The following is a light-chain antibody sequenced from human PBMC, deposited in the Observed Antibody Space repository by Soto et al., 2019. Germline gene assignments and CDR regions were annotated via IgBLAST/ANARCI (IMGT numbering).Light chain of an antibody. CDR3: QQSYSTPRT. V-gene: IGKV1-39*01. CDR1: QSISSY. J-gene: IGKJ1*01. CDR2: AAS. Sequence: DIQMTQSPSSLSASVGDRVTITCRARQSISSYLNWYQQKPGKAPKLLIYAASSLQSGVPSRFSGSGSGTDFTLTISSRQPEYFATYYCQQSYSTPRTFGQGTKVEIK.